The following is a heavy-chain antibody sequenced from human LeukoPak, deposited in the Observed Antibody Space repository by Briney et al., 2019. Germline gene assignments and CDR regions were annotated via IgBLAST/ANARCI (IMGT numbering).Heavy chain of an antibody. V-gene: IGHV4-39*01. D-gene: IGHD6-19*01. CDR2: IHYSGKV. Sequence: SEALSHTCTLSGGSLSSSGHWWVWIRQPPGKRLEWIGSIHYSGKVYYNPSLKSRVTTSVDTSTDQFSLRLSSATAADTAIYYCARQSGDQSSAWYFDAWGQGTPVTVSS. CDR1: GGSLSSSGHW. CDR3: ARQSGDQSSAWYFDA. J-gene: IGHJ4*02.